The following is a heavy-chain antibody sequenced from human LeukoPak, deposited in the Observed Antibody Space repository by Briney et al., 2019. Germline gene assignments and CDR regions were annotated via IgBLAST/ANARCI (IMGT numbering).Heavy chain of an antibody. CDR2: ISYDGSNK. V-gene: IGHV3-30*04. Sequence: PGGSLRLSCAASGFTFSSYAMHWVRQAPGKGLEWVAVISYDGSNKYYADSVKGRFTISRDNSKNTLYLQMNRLRAEDTAVYYCASLDYYSSSWYGFDPWGQGTLVTVSS. D-gene: IGHD6-13*01. CDR1: GFTFSSYA. J-gene: IGHJ5*02. CDR3: ASLDYYSSSWYGFDP.